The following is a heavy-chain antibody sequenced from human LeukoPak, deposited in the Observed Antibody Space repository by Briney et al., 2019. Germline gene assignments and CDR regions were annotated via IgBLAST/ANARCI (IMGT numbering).Heavy chain of an antibody. D-gene: IGHD6-19*01. CDR3: ARWYSSGWAFDY. Sequence: PSQTLSLTCTVSGGSISSGGYYWSWIRQHPGKGLEWIGYIYYSGSTKYNPSLKSRVTISVDTSKNQFSLKLSSVTAADTAVYYCARWYSSGWAFDYWGQGTLVTVSS. CDR1: GGSISSGGYY. J-gene: IGHJ4*02. V-gene: IGHV4-31*03. CDR2: IYYSGST.